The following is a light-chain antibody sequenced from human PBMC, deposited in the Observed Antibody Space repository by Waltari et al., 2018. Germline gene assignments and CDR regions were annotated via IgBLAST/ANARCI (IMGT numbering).Light chain of an antibody. J-gene: IGKJ4*02. V-gene: IGKV3-20*01. CDR2: DTT. CDR3: QKYGTLPVT. Sequence: EIVLTQSPGTLSLSPGERATLSCRASQSVSTTLDWYQQKPGQAPTLLIYDTTSRAACIPNRLSGSGLGTDFSLTISMLEPEYFAVYYCQKYGTLPVTFGRGTKVEIK. CDR1: QSVSTT.